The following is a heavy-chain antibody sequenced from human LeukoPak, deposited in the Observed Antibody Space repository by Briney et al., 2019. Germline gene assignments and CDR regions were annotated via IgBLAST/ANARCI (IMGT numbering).Heavy chain of an antibody. V-gene: IGHV1-2*02. CDR3: ARDQTTVTTVRRYNWFDP. J-gene: IGHJ5*02. D-gene: IGHD4-17*01. Sequence: ASVKVSCKASGYTFTDYYMHWVRQAPGQGLEWMGWINPNSGGTNYAQKFQGRVTMTRDTSISTAYMELSRLRSDDTAVYYCARDQTTVTTVRRYNWFDPWGQGTLVTVSS. CDR2: INPNSGGT. CDR1: GYTFTDYY.